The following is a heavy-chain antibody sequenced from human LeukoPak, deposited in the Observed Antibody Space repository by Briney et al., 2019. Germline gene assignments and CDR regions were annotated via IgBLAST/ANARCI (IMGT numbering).Heavy chain of an antibody. CDR2: INHSGST. V-gene: IGHV4-39*07. CDR3: ARVVRGFCSGGSCYSGNYQYYYYLDV. J-gene: IGHJ6*03. Sequence: SETLSLTCTVSGGSISSSAYHWGWIRQPPGKGLEWIGEINHSGSTNYNPSLKSRVTISVDTSKNQFSLKMGSVTAADTAIYYCARVVRGFCSGGSCYSGNYQYYYYLDVWGKGTTVTVSS. D-gene: IGHD2-15*01. CDR1: GGSISSSAYH.